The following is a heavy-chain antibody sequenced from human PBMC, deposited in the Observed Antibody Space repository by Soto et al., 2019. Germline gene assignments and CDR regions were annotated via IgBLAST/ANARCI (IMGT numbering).Heavy chain of an antibody. CDR3: SKASGSHSPPTH. Sequence: EVQLVESGGGLVQPGRSLRLSCAASGFTFNDYAMHWVRQAPGKGLEWVSGISWNSASIGYAASGKGRFTNSRDNAENALYLQMSSLRAEDTALYYCSKASGSHSPPTHWGQGTLGTVSS. CDR1: GFTFNDYA. D-gene: IGHD3-10*01. J-gene: IGHJ4*02. CDR2: ISWNSASI. V-gene: IGHV3-9*01.